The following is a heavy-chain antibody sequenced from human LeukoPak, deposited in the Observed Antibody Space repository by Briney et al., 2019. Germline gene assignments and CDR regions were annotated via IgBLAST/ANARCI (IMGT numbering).Heavy chain of an antibody. CDR1: GYTFTSYD. D-gene: IGHD2-2*01. Sequence: ASVKVSCKATGYTFTSYDINWVRQATGQGLEWMGWMNPNSGNTGYAQKFQGRVSMTRNTSISTAYMELSSLRSEDTAVYYCARPSGYCSSTSCLFYWGQGTLVTVSS. CDR2: MNPNSGNT. J-gene: IGHJ4*02. CDR3: ARPSGYCSSTSCLFY. V-gene: IGHV1-8*01.